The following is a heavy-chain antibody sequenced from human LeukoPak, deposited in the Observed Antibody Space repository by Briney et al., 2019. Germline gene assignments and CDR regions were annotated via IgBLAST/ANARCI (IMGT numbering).Heavy chain of an antibody. J-gene: IGHJ6*03. D-gene: IGHD3-22*01. CDR3: ARGRHDITMIVVVMTSVSYYLDV. CDR2: INPSGST. Sequence: NPSETLSLTCAVYGGSFSGYHWTWIRQSPGKGLEWIGDINPSGSTYYNPSLKSRLTISVDTSKNQFSLNLRSVTAADTAVYYCARGRHDITMIVVVMTSVSYYLDVWGKGTTVTVS. V-gene: IGHV4-34*01. CDR1: GGSFSGYH.